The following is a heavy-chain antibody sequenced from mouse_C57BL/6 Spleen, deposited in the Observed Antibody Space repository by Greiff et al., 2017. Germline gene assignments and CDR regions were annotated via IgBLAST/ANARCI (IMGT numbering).Heavy chain of an antibody. CDR2: IYPGDGDT. J-gene: IGHJ4*01. V-gene: IGHV1-80*01. Sequence: VQLQESGAELVKPGASVKISCKASGYAFSSYWMNWVKQRPGKGLEWIGQIYPGDGDTNYNGKFKGKATLTADKSSSTAYMQLSSLTSEDSAVYFCARGGSIYYYGSSLDYWGQGTSVTVSS. CDR3: ARGGSIYYYGSSLDY. D-gene: IGHD1-1*01. CDR1: GYAFSSYW.